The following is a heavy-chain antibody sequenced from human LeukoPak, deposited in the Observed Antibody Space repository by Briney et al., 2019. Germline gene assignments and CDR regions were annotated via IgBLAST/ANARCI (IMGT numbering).Heavy chain of an antibody. CDR2: ISSSGTTI. CDR3: ARPDGDYYYGSGSYFHY. D-gene: IGHD3-10*01. CDR1: GFTFSSYE. V-gene: IGHV3-48*03. J-gene: IGHJ4*02. Sequence: GGSLRLSCAASGFTFSSYEMNWVRQAPGKGLEWVSYISSSGTTIYFADSVKGRFTISRDNAKNSLYLQMNSLRAEDTAVYYCARPDGDYYYGSGSYFHYWGQGTLVTVSS.